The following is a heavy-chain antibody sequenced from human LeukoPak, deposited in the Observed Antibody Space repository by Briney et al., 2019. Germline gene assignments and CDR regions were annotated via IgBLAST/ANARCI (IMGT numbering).Heavy chain of an antibody. D-gene: IGHD1-26*01. V-gene: IGHV1-3*01. Sequence: ASVKVSCKASGYTFTSYAMHWVRQAPGQRLEWMGWINAGNGNTKYSQKFQGRVTITRDTSASTAYMELNSLRSEDTAVYYCASHPSVSGSFLRGGEYYFDYWGQGTLVTVSS. CDR3: ASHPSVSGSFLRGGEYYFDY. J-gene: IGHJ4*02. CDR2: INAGNGNT. CDR1: GYTFTSYA.